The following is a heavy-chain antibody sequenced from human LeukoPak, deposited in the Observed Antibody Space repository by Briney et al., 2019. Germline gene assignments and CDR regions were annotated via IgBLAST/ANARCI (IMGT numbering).Heavy chain of an antibody. CDR1: GGTFSSYG. V-gene: IGHV1-18*01. J-gene: IGHJ4*02. CDR2: ISAYNGNT. D-gene: IGHD1-26*01. CDR3: ARDIGGSYQFDY. Sequence: ASVKVSCKASGGTFSSYGISWVRQAPGQGLEWMGWISAYNGNTNYAQKLQGRVTMTTDTSTSTAYMELRSLRSDDTAVYYCARDIGGSYQFDYWAREPWSPSPQ.